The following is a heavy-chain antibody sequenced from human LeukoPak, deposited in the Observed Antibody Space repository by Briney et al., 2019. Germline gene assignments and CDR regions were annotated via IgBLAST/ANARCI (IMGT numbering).Heavy chain of an antibody. CDR2: INHSGST. CDR1: GVSISSSNYY. D-gene: IGHD5-18*01. CDR3: ARGRRAPRGYSYGSWGAFDI. Sequence: PSETLSLTCIVSGVSISSSNYYWSWIRQPPGKGLEWIGEINHSGSTNYSPSLKSRVTVSVDTSKNQFSLKLTSVTAADTAVYYCARGRRAPRGYSYGSWGAFDIWGQGTMVTVSS. J-gene: IGHJ3*02. V-gene: IGHV4-39*07.